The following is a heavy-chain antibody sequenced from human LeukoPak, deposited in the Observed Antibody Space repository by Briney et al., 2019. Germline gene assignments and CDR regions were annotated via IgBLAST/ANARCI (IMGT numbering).Heavy chain of an antibody. V-gene: IGHV4-39*07. CDR2: IYYSGST. J-gene: IGHJ5*02. Sequence: PSETLSLTCTVSGGSISSSSYYWGWIRQPPGKGLEWIGSIYYSGSTYYNPSPKSRVTISVDTSKNQFSLKLSSVTAADTAVYYCARVRTTYYYDSSGYYYRCAPFDPWGQGTLVTVSS. CDR3: ARVRTTYYYDSSGYYYRCAPFDP. D-gene: IGHD3-22*01. CDR1: GGSISSSSYY.